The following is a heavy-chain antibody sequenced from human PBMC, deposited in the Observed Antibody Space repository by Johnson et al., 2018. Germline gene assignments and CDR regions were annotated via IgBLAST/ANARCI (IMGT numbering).Heavy chain of an antibody. J-gene: IGHJ6*02. CDR2: LDPEDVET. Sequence: QVQLVQSGAEVKKPGASVKVSCKVSGYTLSELSMHWVRQAPGKGLEWMGGLDPEDVETIYAQKFQGRVTMTEDTSTATAYMELISLRSEDTAVYYCATSRQVGTTIGYYYGGDVWGRGTTVTVSS. CDR3: ATSRQVGTTIGYYYGGDV. CDR1: GYTLSELS. D-gene: IGHD1-26*01. V-gene: IGHV1-24*01.